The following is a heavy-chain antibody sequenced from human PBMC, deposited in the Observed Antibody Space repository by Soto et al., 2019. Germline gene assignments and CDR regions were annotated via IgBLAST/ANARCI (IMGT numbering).Heavy chain of an antibody. D-gene: IGHD2-15*01. J-gene: IGHJ4*02. Sequence: QVQLVESGGGLVKPGGSLRLSCAASGFNFNDYYMSWICQAPGKGLEWLSYISHSGHITNYTDSVKGRFTISRDNAKTSLYLQMNSLRDEDTAVYYCARRGGPGDYWGQGTLVTVSS. CDR3: ARRGGPGDY. CDR1: GFNFNDYY. CDR2: ISHSGHIT. V-gene: IGHV3-11*01.